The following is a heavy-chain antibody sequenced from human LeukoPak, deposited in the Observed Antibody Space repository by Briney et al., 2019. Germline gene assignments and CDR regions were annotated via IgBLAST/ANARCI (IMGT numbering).Heavy chain of an antibody. V-gene: IGHV4-39*07. J-gene: IGHJ5*02. D-gene: IGHD2-2*01. CDR3: AREGCSSTSCYFYWFDP. Sequence: PSETLSLTCTVSGGSISSSSYYWGWIRQPPGKGLEWIGSIYYSVSTYYNPSLKSRVTISVDTSKNQFSLKLSSVTAADTAVYYCAREGCSSTSCYFYWFDPWGQGTLVTVSS. CDR1: GGSISSSSYY. CDR2: IYYSVST.